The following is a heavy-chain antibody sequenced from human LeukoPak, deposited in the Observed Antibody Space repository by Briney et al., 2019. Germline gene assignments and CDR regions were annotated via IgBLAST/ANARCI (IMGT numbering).Heavy chain of an antibody. J-gene: IGHJ4*02. CDR2: ISYDGSNK. V-gene: IGHV3-30*01. D-gene: IGHD1-1*01. CDR3: ARGGTTLIYFDY. Sequence: GGSLRLSCAASGFTFSSYAMHWVRQAPGKGLEWVAVISYDGSNKYYADSVKGRFTISRDNSKNTLYLQMNSLRAEDTAVYYCARGGTTLIYFDYWGQGTLVTVSS. CDR1: GFTFSSYA.